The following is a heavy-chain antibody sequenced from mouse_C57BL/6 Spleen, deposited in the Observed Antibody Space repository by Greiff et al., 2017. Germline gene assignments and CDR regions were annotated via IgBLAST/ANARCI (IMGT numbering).Heavy chain of an antibody. D-gene: IGHD2-4*01. CDR1: GYTFTSYW. Sequence: QVQLQQPGTELAKPGASVKLSCKASGYTFTSYWMHWVKQRPGQGLAWIGNINPSNGGTNYNEKFKSKATLTVDKSSSTAYMQLSSLTSEDSAVYYCARGGIYYDYGFDYWGQGTTLTVSS. CDR2: INPSNGGT. J-gene: IGHJ2*01. CDR3: ARGGIYYDYGFDY. V-gene: IGHV1-53*01.